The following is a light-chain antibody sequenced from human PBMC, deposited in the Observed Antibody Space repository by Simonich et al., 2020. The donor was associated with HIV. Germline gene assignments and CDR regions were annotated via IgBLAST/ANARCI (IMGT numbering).Light chain of an antibody. J-gene: IGKJ1*01. V-gene: IGKV3-15*01. Sequence: EIVLTQSPATLSLSPGERATPSCRASQSVSSNLAWYQQKPGQAPRLLIYGASTRATGIPARFSGSGSGTEFTLTISSMQSEDFAVYYCQQYNSWPPWTFGQGTKVEIK. CDR2: GAS. CDR1: QSVSSN. CDR3: QQYNSWPPWT.